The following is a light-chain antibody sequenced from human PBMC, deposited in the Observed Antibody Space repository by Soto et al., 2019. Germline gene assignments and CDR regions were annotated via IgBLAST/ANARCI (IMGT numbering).Light chain of an antibody. V-gene: IGKV4-1*01. Sequence: DIVMTQSPYSLAVSLGERATINCKSSQSVFYTSNNRNYLAWYQQKPGQPPKLLLYRASIRESGVPDRFSGSGSGADFTLTISSLQAEDVAVYYCQQYYGTPYTFGQGTKVEIK. CDR2: RAS. J-gene: IGKJ2*01. CDR1: QSVFYTSNNRNY. CDR3: QQYYGTPYT.